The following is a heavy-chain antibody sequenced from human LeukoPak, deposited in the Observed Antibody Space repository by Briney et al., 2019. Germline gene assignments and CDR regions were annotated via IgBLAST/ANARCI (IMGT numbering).Heavy chain of an antibody. CDR3: ARLSITMIVVVIPEGWFDP. Sequence: SETLSLTCTVSGGSISSSSYYWGWIRQPPGKGLEWIGSSYYSGSTYDNPSLKSRVTISVDTSKNQFSLKLSSVTAADTAVYYCARLSITMIVVVIPEGWFDPWGQGTLVTVSS. V-gene: IGHV4-39*01. J-gene: IGHJ5*02. CDR2: SYYSGST. D-gene: IGHD3-22*01. CDR1: GGSISSSSYY.